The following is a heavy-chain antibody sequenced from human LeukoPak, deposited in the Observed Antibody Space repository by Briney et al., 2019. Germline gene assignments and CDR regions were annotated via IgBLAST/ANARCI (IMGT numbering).Heavy chain of an antibody. D-gene: IGHD3-10*01. CDR2: ISWNSGSI. V-gene: IGHV3-9*01. J-gene: IGHJ4*02. CDR3: ATDSYVSGSYYRLFY. Sequence: GGSLRLSCAASGFTFDDYAMHWVRQAPGKGLEWVSGISWNSGSIGYADSVKGRFTISRDNAKNTLYLQMNNLRAEDTAIYYCATDSYVSGSYYRLFYWGQGTLVTVSS. CDR1: GFTFDDYA.